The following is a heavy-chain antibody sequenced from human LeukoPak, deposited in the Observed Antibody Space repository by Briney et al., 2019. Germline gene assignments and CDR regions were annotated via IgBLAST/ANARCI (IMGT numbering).Heavy chain of an antibody. Sequence: GRSLRLSCAASGFTFSSYGMHWVRQAPGKGLEWVAFIRYDGSNKYYADSVKGRFTISRDNAKNSLYLQMNSLRAEDTAVYYCARASIAARYYFDYWGQGTLVTVSS. CDR1: GFTFSSYG. CDR2: IRYDGSNK. V-gene: IGHV3-33*01. J-gene: IGHJ4*02. D-gene: IGHD6-6*01. CDR3: ARASIAARYYFDY.